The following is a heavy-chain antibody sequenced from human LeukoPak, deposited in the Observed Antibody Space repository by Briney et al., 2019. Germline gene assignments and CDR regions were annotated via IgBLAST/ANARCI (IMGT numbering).Heavy chain of an antibody. Sequence: PGGSLRLSCAASGFTFSSFAMSWVRQAPGKGLEWVSAISGSGGSTYYTDSVKGRFTISRDNSKNKLYLQMDSLRAEDTAVYYCAKGDGGAYDNSGWVDYFDYWGQGTLVTVSS. CDR1: GFTFSSFA. CDR2: ISGSGGST. J-gene: IGHJ4*02. CDR3: AKGDGGAYDNSGWVDYFDY. D-gene: IGHD3-22*01. V-gene: IGHV3-23*01.